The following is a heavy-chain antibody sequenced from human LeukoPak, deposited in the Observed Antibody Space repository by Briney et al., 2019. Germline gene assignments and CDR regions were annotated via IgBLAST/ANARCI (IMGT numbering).Heavy chain of an antibody. J-gene: IGHJ4*02. Sequence: GGSLRLSCAASGFTFSSYGMSWVRQAPGKGLEWVSVIYSGGSTFYADSVKGRFTISRDTSKNTLYLQMNSLRAEDTAVYYCARSYGSGRILGYWGQGTLVTVSS. CDR3: ARSYGSGRILGY. D-gene: IGHD3-10*01. V-gene: IGHV3-66*01. CDR1: GFTFSSYG. CDR2: IYSGGST.